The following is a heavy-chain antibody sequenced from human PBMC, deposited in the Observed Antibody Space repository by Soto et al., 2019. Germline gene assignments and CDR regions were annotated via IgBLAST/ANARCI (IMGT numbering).Heavy chain of an antibody. CDR3: ARVRASGSQDSLVMAV. Sequence: SETLSLTCTVSGGSVSSGSYYWSWIRQPPGKGLEWIGYIYYSGSTNYNPSLKSRVTISVDTSKNQFSLKLSSVTAADTAVYYCARVRASGSQDSLVMAVWGQGTTVTVSS. CDR2: IYYSGST. V-gene: IGHV4-61*01. D-gene: IGHD1-26*01. CDR1: GGSVSSGSYY. J-gene: IGHJ6*02.